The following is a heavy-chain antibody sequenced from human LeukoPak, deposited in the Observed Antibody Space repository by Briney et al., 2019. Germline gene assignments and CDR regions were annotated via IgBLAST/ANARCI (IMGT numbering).Heavy chain of an antibody. CDR3: ANTLHPRTVPTDY. V-gene: IGHV3-23*01. CDR2: ISGGGETT. CDR1: GFTFSSYD. J-gene: IGHJ4*02. Sequence: PGGSLRLSCAGSGFTFSSYDMTWVRQAPGKGLEWVSGISGGGETTYYADSVKGHFSISRDNSKSTLYLQMNSLRAEDTAVYYCANTLHPRTVPTDYWGQGTLVTVSS. D-gene: IGHD2/OR15-2a*01.